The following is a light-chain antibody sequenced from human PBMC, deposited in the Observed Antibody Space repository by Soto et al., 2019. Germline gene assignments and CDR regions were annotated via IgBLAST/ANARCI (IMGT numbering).Light chain of an antibody. V-gene: IGLV2-11*01. Sequence: QSVLTQPCSVSGSPGQSVTISCTGTSSDVGGYNYVSWYQQHPGKAPKLMIYDVSKRPSGVPDRFSGSKSGNTASLTISGLQAEDEADYYCCSYAGSYIPYVFGTGTKVTVL. CDR1: SSDVGGYNY. CDR2: DVS. CDR3: CSYAGSYIPYV. J-gene: IGLJ1*01.